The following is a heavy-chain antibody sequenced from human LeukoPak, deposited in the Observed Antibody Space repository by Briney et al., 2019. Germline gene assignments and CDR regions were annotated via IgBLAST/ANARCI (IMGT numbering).Heavy chain of an antibody. CDR2: IKSKTDGGTT. Sequence: PGGSLRLSCAASGFTFSNAWMSWVRQAPGKGLEWVGRIKSKTDGGTTDYAAPVKGRFTISRDDSKNTLYLQMNSLKTEDTAAYYCTTDLLLHSSSWYRDYFDYWGQGTLVTVSS. V-gene: IGHV3-15*01. J-gene: IGHJ4*02. CDR1: GFTFSNAW. D-gene: IGHD6-13*01. CDR3: TTDLLLHSSSWYRDYFDY.